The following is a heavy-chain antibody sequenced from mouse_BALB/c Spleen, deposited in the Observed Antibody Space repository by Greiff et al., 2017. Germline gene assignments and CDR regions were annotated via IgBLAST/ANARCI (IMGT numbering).Heavy chain of an antibody. J-gene: IGHJ2*01. V-gene: IGHV2-6-4*01. CDR3: AREGLRLRFFDY. CDR2: IWGGGST. D-gene: IGHD1-2*01. Sequence: VKLVESGPGLVAPSQSLSITCTVSGFSLSRYSVPWVRQPPGKGLEWLGMIWGGGSTDYNSALKSRLSISKDNSKSQVFLKMNSLQTDDTAMYYCAREGLRLRFFDYWGQGTTLTVSS. CDR1: GFSLSRYS.